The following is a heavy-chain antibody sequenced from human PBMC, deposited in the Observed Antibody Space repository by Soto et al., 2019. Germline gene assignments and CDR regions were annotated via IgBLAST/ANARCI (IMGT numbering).Heavy chain of an antibody. V-gene: IGHV4-59*01. Sequence: QVQLQESGPGLVKPSETLSLTCTVSGGSISSYYWSWIRQPPGKGLEWIGYIYYRGSTNYNPSLKSRVTISVDTSKNPVSLKLSSVTAADTAMYYCARFNWYFDLWGRGTLVTVSS. CDR3: ARFNWYFDL. J-gene: IGHJ2*01. CDR2: IYYRGST. CDR1: GGSISSYY.